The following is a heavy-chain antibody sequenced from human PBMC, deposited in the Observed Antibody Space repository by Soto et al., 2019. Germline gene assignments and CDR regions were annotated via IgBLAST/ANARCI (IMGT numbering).Heavy chain of an antibody. CDR3: ARDARMPTDLGGYYYYALDV. J-gene: IGHJ6*02. V-gene: IGHV4-61*03. D-gene: IGHD4-4*01. CDR2: IYYTGST. Sequence: QVQLQESGPGLVKPSETLSLTCTVSGGSVSSASYYWSWIRQPLGRGLEWIGYIYYTGSTNINPSLKSRVAMSVDTSKNHFSLRLNSATAADTAIYFCARDARMPTDLGGYYYYALDVWGQGTTVTVSS. CDR1: GGSVSSASYY.